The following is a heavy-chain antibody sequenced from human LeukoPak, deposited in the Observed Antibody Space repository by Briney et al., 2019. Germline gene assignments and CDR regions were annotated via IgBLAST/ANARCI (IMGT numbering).Heavy chain of an antibody. CDR3: ARNYGSGSIEYYYGLDV. J-gene: IGHJ6*02. V-gene: IGHV1-18*01. D-gene: IGHD3-10*01. CDR2: INIYNGNT. Sequence: ASVKVSCKASGYTFTSYETSWVRQAPGQGLELMGWINIYNGNTKYAQKLQGRVTMTTDTSTSTAYMELRRLRSDDTALYYCARNYGSGSIEYYYGLDVWGQGTTVTVSS. CDR1: GYTFTSYE.